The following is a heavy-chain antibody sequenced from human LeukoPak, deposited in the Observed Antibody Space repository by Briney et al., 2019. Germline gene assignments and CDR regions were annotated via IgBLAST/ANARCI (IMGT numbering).Heavy chain of an antibody. J-gene: IGHJ1*01. V-gene: IGHV3-30-3*01. CDR1: GFTFSSYA. CDR2: ISYDGSNK. Sequence: GGSLRLSCAASGFTFSSYAMHWVRQAPGKGLEWVAVISYDGSNKYYADSVKGRFTISRDNSKNTLYLQMNSLRAEDTAVYYCANSGYPLDSQHWGQGTLVTVSS. D-gene: IGHD5-12*01. CDR3: ANSGYPLDSQH.